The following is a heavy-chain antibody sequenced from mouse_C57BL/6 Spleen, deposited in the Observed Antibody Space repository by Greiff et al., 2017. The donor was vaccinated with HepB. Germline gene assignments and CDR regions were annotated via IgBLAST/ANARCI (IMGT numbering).Heavy chain of an antibody. CDR2: ILPGGVST. CDR3: ARRLSYYAMDY. D-gene: IGHD2-2*01. CDR1: GYTFTGYW. Sequence: FQLQQSGAELIKPGASVKLSCKATGYTFTGYWIGWVKQRPGHGLEWIGEILPGGVSTNYNEKFKGKATFTADTSSNTAYMQLSSLTTEDSAIYYCARRLSYYAMDYWGQGTSVTVSS. V-gene: IGHV1-9*01. J-gene: IGHJ4*01.